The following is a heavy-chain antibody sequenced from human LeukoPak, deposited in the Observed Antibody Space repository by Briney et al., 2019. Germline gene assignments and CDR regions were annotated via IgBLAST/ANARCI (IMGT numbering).Heavy chain of an antibody. J-gene: IGHJ3*01. D-gene: IGHD3-9*01. CDR3: AKGPNYDILTGWRKTYNGFDV. CDR2: ISYDGSNK. V-gene: IGHV3-30*04. CDR1: GFNFNTYT. Sequence: GRSPRLSCAASGFNFNTYTMHWVRQAPGKGLEWVAVISYDGSNKYYADSVKGRFTISRDNSKNTLYLQMNSLSAEDTAVYYCAKGPNYDILTGWRKTYNGFDVWGQGTMVTVSS.